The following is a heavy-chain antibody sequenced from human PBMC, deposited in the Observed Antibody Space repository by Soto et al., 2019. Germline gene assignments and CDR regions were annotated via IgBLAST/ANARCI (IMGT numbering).Heavy chain of an antibody. J-gene: IGHJ6*02. CDR2: IMPIFRTP. CDR1: GGTFSNSA. V-gene: IGHV1-69*12. D-gene: IGHD5-12*01. CDR3: ARDKGLLQLGGNYYYILDV. Sequence: QVHLEQSGAEVKKPGSSVKVSCKASGGTFSNSAISWVRQAPGQGLEWMGGIMPIFRTPDYAQKFQGRVTVTADESTSTAYMELSGLRSDDTAVYYCARDKGLLQLGGNYYYILDVWGQGTTVTVSS.